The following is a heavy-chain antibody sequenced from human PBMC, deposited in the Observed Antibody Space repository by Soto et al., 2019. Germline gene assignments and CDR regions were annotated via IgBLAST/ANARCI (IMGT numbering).Heavy chain of an antibody. CDR3: ARENCFDP. Sequence: GESLKISCKASGYRFTNYWIGWVRQMPGKGLVFLGFFFLVDSDPNFPPSFQGQVTISADTSISPAFLQWISLGPSDPAIYYWARENCFDPGGQGTLVTVSS. V-gene: IGHV5-51*01. J-gene: IGHJ5*02. CDR2: FFLVDSDP. CDR1: GYRFTNYW.